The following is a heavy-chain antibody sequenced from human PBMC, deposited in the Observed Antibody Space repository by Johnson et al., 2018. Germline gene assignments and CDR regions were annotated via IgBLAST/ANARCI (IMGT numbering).Heavy chain of an antibody. CDR3: ARKAYYYYYLDV. V-gene: IGHV3-7*01. CDR1: GFTFSSYW. CDR2: IKQDGSEK. J-gene: IGHJ6*03. Sequence: VQLVESGGGLVQPGGSLRLSCAASGFTFSSYWMSWVRQAPGKGLEWVANIKQDGSEKYYVDSVKGRFTISRDNAKNSLYLQMKSLRAEDTAVSYCARKAYYYYYLDVWGKGTTVTVSS.